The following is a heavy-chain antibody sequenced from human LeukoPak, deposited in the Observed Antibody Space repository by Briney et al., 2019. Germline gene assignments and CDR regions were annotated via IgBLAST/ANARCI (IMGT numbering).Heavy chain of an antibody. Sequence: PSETLSLTCTVSGGSISSGSYYWSWIRQPAGKGLEWIGCIFPSGSTNYNSSLKSRVTISVDKSKNQFSLKLSSVTAADTAVYYCARASHDYGDYSHFDYWGQGTLVTVSS. CDR2: IFPSGST. D-gene: IGHD4-17*01. J-gene: IGHJ4*02. V-gene: IGHV4-61*02. CDR3: ARASHDYGDYSHFDY. CDR1: GGSISSGSYY.